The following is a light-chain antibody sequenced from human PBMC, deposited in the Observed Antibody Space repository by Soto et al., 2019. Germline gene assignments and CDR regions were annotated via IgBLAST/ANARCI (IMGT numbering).Light chain of an antibody. CDR2: KDT. J-gene: IGLJ2*01. CDR3: QSADTSGTYVL. CDR1: GLPKQY. Sequence: SYELTQPPSVSVSPGQTTSITCSGEGLPKQYAHWYQQKPGQAPVLVIYKDTERPSGIPERFSGSSSGTTVTLTISGVQAEDEADYFCQSADTSGTYVLFGGGTKLTVL. V-gene: IGLV3-25*02.